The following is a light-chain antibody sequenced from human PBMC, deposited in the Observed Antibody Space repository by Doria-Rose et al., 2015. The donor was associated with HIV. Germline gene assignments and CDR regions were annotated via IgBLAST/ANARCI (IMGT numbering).Light chain of an antibody. Sequence: DIVMTQSPGTLSLSPGERATLSCRDSQSFSSTYLAWYQQKPGQAPSLLIYDGSTRATGIPDRFSASGSGTDFTLTINRLEPEDFALYYCHQYGTSWTFGQGTKVEI. V-gene: IGKV3-20*01. CDR2: DGS. CDR3: HQYGTSWT. CDR1: QSFSSTY. J-gene: IGKJ1*01.